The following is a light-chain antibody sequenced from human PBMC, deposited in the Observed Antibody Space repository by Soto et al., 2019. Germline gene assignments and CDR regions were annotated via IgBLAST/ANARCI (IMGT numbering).Light chain of an antibody. Sequence: EILMTQSPATLSVSPGDRATLSCRASQSVGSNLAWFQHRAGQSPRLLIFGASSRATGIPARFSGSGSGTDFTLTISGLQSEDFAVYYCQQYDGWPPYTFGQGTKLEIK. J-gene: IGKJ2*01. CDR1: QSVGSN. CDR2: GAS. V-gene: IGKV3-15*01. CDR3: QQYDGWPPYT.